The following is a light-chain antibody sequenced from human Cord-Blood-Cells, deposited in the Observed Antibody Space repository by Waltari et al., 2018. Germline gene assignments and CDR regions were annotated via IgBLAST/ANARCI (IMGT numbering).Light chain of an antibody. CDR3: SSYAGSNNLGV. CDR1: SSDVGGYNY. Sequence: QSALTQPPSASGSPGQSVTISCTGTSSDVGGYNYVSWYQQHPGKAPKLMIYEVSKRPSGVPDPCSGSKSGNTASLTVSGLQAEDEADYYCSSYAGSNNLGVFGGGTKLTIL. J-gene: IGLJ2*01. V-gene: IGLV2-8*01. CDR2: EVS.